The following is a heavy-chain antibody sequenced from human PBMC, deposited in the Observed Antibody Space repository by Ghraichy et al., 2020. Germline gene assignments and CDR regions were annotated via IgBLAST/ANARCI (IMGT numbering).Heavy chain of an antibody. V-gene: IGHV3-23*01. CDR1: GFTFSSYA. CDR2: ISGSGGST. J-gene: IGHJ4*02. CDR3: AKDRDLRPYYFDY. Sequence: ETLSLTCAASGFTFSSYAMSWVRQAPGKGLEWVSAISGSGGSTYYADSVKGRFTISRDNSKNTLYLQMNSLRAEDTAVYYCAKDRDLRPYYFDYWGQGTLVTVSS. D-gene: IGHD4-17*01.